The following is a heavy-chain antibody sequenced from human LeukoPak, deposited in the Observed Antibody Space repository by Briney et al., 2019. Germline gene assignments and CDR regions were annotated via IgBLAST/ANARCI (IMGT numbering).Heavy chain of an antibody. CDR2: ISGSGNTI. V-gene: IGHV3-48*03. CDR1: RFTFSNYD. Sequence: PGGSLRLSCAASRFTFSNYDMNWVRQAPGKGLEWVSYISGSGNTIYYADSVKGRFTISRDNAENSLYLQMNSLRAEDTAVYYCARARHFDWILYYFDYWGQGTLVTVSS. D-gene: IGHD3-9*01. CDR3: ARARHFDWILYYFDY. J-gene: IGHJ4*02.